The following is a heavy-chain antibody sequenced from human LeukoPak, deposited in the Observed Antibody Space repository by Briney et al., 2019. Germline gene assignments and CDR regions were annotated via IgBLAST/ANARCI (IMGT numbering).Heavy chain of an antibody. J-gene: IGHJ4*02. CDR3: ATGVASGGPPMC. CDR2: ISGSGGNT. Sequence: GGSLRLSCAASGFTSGNYAMTWVRQAPGKGLEWVAAISGSGGNTYYTDSVKGRFTISRDNSKSTLSLQMNTLRVEDTALYYCATGVASGGPPMCWGQGTLVTVSS. V-gene: IGHV3-23*01. CDR1: GFTSGNYA. D-gene: IGHD6-13*01.